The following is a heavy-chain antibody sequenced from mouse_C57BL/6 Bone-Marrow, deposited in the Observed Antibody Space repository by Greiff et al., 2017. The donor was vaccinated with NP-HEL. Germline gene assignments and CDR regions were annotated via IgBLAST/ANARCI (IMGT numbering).Heavy chain of an antibody. CDR2: VLPGSGST. J-gene: IGHJ1*01. CDR3: ARDTTVDPYCYFEV. D-gene: IGHD1-1*01. CDR1: GYTFTGYW. V-gene: IGHV1-9*01. Sequence: VQLQQSGAELMKPGASVKLSCKATGYTFTGYWIEWVKQRPGHGLEWIGEVLPGSGSTNYTEKFKGKATFTADTSSNTAYMQLSSLTTEDSAIFYCARDTTVDPYCYFEVWGPGTTVTVSS.